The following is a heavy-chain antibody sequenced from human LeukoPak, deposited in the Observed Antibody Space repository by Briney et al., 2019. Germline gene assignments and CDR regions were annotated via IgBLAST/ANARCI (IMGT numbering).Heavy chain of an antibody. V-gene: IGHV3-48*02. D-gene: IGHD3-10*01. CDR3: ARPSLAFARGVVMGGYYYYGMDV. J-gene: IGHJ6*02. CDR1: GFTISTSS. CDR2: ISSSSGTI. Sequence: PGGSLRLSCAASGFTISTSSMNWVRQASGKGLEWVSYISSSSGTIYYADSVKGRFTISRDNAKNSLYLQMNSLRDEDTAVYYCARPSLAFARGVVMGGYYYYGMDVWGQGTTVTVSS.